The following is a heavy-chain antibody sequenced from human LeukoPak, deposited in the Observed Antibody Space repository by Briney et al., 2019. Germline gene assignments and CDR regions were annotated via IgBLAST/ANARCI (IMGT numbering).Heavy chain of an antibody. V-gene: IGHV4-30-4*01. D-gene: IGHD2-2*01. CDR1: GGSISSGDYY. CDR2: IYYSGNT. J-gene: IGHJ3*02. CDR3: ASRPAAIIRGAFDI. Sequence: PSETLSLTCTVSGGSISSGDYYWSWIRQPPGKDLEWIGYIYYSGNTYYNPSLKSRVTISLDTSRNQFSLKLSSVTAADTAVYYCASRPAAIIRGAFDIWGQGTMVTVSS.